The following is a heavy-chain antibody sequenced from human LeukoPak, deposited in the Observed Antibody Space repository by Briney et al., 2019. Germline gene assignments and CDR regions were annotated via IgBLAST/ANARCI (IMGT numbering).Heavy chain of an antibody. CDR3: ARDGDSSSWSEMDV. CDR1: GYTFTGYY. D-gene: IGHD6-13*01. CDR2: INPNSGGT. J-gene: IGHJ4*02. V-gene: IGHV1-2*02. Sequence: RASVKVSCKASGYTFTGYYMHWVRQAPGQGLEWMGWINPNSGGTNYAQKFQGRVTMTRDTSISTAYMELSRLRSDDTAVYYCARDGDSSSWSEMDVWGQGTLVTVSS.